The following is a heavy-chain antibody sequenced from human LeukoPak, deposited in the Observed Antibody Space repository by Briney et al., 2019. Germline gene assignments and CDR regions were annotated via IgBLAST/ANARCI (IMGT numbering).Heavy chain of an antibody. Sequence: GGSLRLSCAASGFSFSSYDMHWVRHTTGEGLEWLSAIGTAGDPYYAGSAKGRFTISRENAQNSLYLQMNSLRAGDTAVYYCARGSLGAPNAFDIWGQGTMVTVSS. D-gene: IGHD1-26*01. CDR3: ARGSLGAPNAFDI. V-gene: IGHV3-13*05. J-gene: IGHJ3*02. CDR1: GFSFSSYD. CDR2: IGTAGDP.